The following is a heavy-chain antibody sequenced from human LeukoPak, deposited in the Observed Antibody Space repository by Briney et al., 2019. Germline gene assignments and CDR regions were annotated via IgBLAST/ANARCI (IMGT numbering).Heavy chain of an antibody. D-gene: IGHD3-10*01. V-gene: IGHV1-2*02. J-gene: IGHJ4*02. CDR3: SRPSGSGSTYLYFFY. CDR2: INPNSGDT. Sequence: ASVKVSCKASGYTFTDYSLHWVRQAPGQGLEWMGWINPNSGDTKYVQKFQGRGTMTRDTSISTAYMELSGLTSDDTAVYYCSRPSGSGSTYLYFFYWGQGTLVTVSS. CDR1: GYTFTDYS.